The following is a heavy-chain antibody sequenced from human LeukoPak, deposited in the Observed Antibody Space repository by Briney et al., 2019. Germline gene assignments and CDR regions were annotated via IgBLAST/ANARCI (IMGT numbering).Heavy chain of an antibody. J-gene: IGHJ6*02. D-gene: IGHD2-2*01. V-gene: IGHV1-8*03. CDR3: AREYCSSTSCPKYYYYYYYGMDV. CDR2: MNPNSGNT. CDR1: GYTFTSYD. Sequence: ASVKVSCKASGYTFTSYDINWVRQATGQGLEWMGWMNPNSGNTGYAQKFQGRVTITRNTSISTAYMELSSLRSEDTAVYYCAREYCSSTSCPKYYYYYYYGMDVWGQGTTVTVSS.